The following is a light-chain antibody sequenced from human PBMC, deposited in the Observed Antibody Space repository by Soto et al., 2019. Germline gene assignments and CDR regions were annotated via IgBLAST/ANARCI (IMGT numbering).Light chain of an antibody. CDR3: QQYASSLP. Sequence: EIVLTQSPGTLSLSPGERATLSCRASQSVSSSYLAWYQQKPGQAPRLLIYGASSRATGIPDRFSGSGSGTDFTLTISRLDPEDFAVYYCQQYASSLPLAHGTRLEIK. V-gene: IGKV3-20*01. J-gene: IGKJ5*01. CDR1: QSVSSSY. CDR2: GAS.